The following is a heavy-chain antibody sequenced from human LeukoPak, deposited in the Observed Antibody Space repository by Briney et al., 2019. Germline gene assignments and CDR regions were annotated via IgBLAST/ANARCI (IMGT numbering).Heavy chain of an antibody. CDR2: IYYSGST. CDR1: GGSISSYY. D-gene: IGHD3-22*01. Sequence: SETLSLTCTVSGGSISSYYWSWIRQPPGKGLEWIGYIYYSGSTNYNPSLKSRVTISVDTSKNQFSLKLSSVTAADTAVYYCARGQYYYDSSGYSYWYFDLWGRGTLVTVSS. J-gene: IGHJ2*01. V-gene: IGHV4-59*12. CDR3: ARGQYYYDSSGYSYWYFDL.